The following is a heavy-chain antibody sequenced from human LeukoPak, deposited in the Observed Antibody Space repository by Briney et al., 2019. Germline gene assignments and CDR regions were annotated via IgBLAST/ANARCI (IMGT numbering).Heavy chain of an antibody. CDR3: EAYYYDSSGSPGAFDI. V-gene: IGHV4-39*07. CDR2: IYYSGST. CDR1: GGSISSYY. D-gene: IGHD3-22*01. J-gene: IGHJ3*02. Sequence: PSETLSLTCTVSGGSISSYYWGWIRQPPGKGLEWIGSIYYSGSTYYNPSLKSRVTISVDTSKNQFSLKLSSVTAADTAVYYCEAYYYDSSGSPGAFDIWGQGTMVTVSS.